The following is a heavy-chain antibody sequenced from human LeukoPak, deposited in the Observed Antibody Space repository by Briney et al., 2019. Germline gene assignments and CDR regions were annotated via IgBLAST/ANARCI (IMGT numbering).Heavy chain of an antibody. J-gene: IGHJ4*02. CDR1: GFTFSSYS. CDR2: ISSSSSYI. D-gene: IGHD4-17*01. CDR3: ARDHHAVTTSIHY. V-gene: IGHV3-21*01. Sequence: GGSLRLSCAASGFTFSSYSMNWVRQALGKGLEWVSSISSSSSYIYYADSVRGRFTIPRDNAKNSLYLQMNSLRAEDTAVYYCARDHHAVTTSIHYWGQGTLVTVSS.